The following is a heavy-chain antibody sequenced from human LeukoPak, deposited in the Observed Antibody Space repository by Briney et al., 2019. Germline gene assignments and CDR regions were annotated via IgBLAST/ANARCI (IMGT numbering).Heavy chain of an antibody. CDR2: ISDSGDAT. J-gene: IGHJ4*02. Sequence: GGSLRLSCATSGFTFSNFAMSWVRQSPGKGLGGVTGISDSGDATQYAHTVKGRYPISRDSSKITLFLQMHSLRVEDTAVYFCAAQYSRTWNVGSYWGQGTLVTVSS. CDR3: AAQYSRTWNVGSY. D-gene: IGHD6-13*01. CDR1: GFTFSNFA. V-gene: IGHV3-23*01.